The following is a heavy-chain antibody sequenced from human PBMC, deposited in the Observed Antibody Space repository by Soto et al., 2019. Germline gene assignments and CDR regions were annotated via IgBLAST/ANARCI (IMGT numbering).Heavy chain of an antibody. CDR2: INHSGTT. CDR3: ASTFRPGSYLNY. D-gene: IGHD3-10*01. V-gene: IGHV4-34*01. CDR1: RGSFRGYS. J-gene: IGHJ4*02. Sequence: SETLSLTCAIYRGSFRGYSWTWIRQPPGKGLEWIAEINHSGTTNYNPSLKSRVTISLDTSKNQFSLKLSSVTAADTAVYYCASTFRPGSYLNYWGQGTLVTVSS.